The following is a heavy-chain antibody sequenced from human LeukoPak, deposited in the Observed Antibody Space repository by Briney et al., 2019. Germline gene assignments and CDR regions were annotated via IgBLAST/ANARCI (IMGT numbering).Heavy chain of an antibody. Sequence: GGSLRLSCAAFGFTFSSYAMSWVRQAPGKGLEWVSAISGSGGSTYYADSVKGRFTISRDNSMNTLYLQMNSLRAEDKAVYYWARDDNGSSHFDYWGQGTLVTVSS. J-gene: IGHJ4*02. CDR3: ARDDNGSSHFDY. V-gene: IGHV3-23*01. D-gene: IGHD6-6*01. CDR1: GFTFSSYA. CDR2: ISGSGGST.